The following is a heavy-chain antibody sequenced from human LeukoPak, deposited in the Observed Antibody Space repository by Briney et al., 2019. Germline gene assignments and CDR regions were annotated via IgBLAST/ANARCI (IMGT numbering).Heavy chain of an antibody. J-gene: IGHJ6*02. D-gene: IGHD6-13*01. CDR1: GGAISSSSHY. CDR2: LHYSGST. V-gene: IGHV4-39*07. Sequence: SETLSLTCTVSGGAISSSSHYWAWIRQPPGKGLEWIGSLHYSGSTYHNPSLKSRVTTSVDTSKNQFSLKLSSVTAADTAVYYCARGGPGYSSSWYGARNYYYGMDVWGQGTTVTVSS. CDR3: ARGGPGYSSSWYGARNYYYGMDV.